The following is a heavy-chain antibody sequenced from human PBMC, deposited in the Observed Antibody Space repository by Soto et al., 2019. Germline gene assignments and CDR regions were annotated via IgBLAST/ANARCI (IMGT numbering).Heavy chain of an antibody. Sequence: SETLSLTCTVSGGSISSYYWSWIRQPPGKGLEWIGYIYYSGSTNYNPSLKSRVTISVDTSKNQFSLKLSSVTAADTAVYYCASVSYYYDSSGYVYYFDYWGQGTLVTVSS. CDR2: IYYSGST. CDR1: GGSISSYY. D-gene: IGHD3-22*01. V-gene: IGHV4-59*01. J-gene: IGHJ4*02. CDR3: ASVSYYYDSSGYVYYFDY.